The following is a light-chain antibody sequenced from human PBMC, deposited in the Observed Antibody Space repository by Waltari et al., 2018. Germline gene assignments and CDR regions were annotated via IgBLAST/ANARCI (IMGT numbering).Light chain of an antibody. V-gene: IGKV1-39*01. J-gene: IGKJ4*01. Sequence: DIQMTQSPSSLSASVGDTVTITCRASQNINRYLIWYPQKPGKAPKPLIYAASSLQSGVPSRFSASGSGTDFTLTISSLQPEDFASYHCQQSYNTPLTFGGGTRVYIK. CDR1: QNINRY. CDR3: QQSYNTPLT. CDR2: AAS.